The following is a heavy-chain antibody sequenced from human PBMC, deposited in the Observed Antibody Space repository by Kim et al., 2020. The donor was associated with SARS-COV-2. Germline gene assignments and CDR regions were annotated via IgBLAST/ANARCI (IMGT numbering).Heavy chain of an antibody. CDR1: GGSISSSNW. V-gene: IGHV4-4*02. J-gene: IGHJ4*02. CDR3: ARDRGYCSGGSCSNFDY. CDR2: IYHSGST. Sequence: SETLSLTCAVSGGSISSSNWWSWVRQPPGKGLEWIGEIYHSGSTNYNPSPKSRVTISVDKSKNQFSLKLSSVTAADTAVYYCARDRGYCSGGSCSNFDYWGQGTLVTVSS. D-gene: IGHD2-15*01.